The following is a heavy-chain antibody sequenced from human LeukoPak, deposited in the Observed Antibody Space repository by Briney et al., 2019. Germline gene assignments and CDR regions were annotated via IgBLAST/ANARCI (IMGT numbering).Heavy chain of an antibody. CDR3: ARNVFDFWSGYYYYYYGMDV. CDR2: IYYSGST. Sequence: LETLSLTCTVSGGSISSYYWSWIRQPPGKGLEWIGYIYYSGSTNYNPSLKSRVTISVDTSKNQFSLKLSSVTAADTAVYYCARNVFDFWSGYYYYYYGMDVWGQGTTVTVSS. D-gene: IGHD3-3*01. J-gene: IGHJ6*02. CDR1: GGSISSYY. V-gene: IGHV4-59*08.